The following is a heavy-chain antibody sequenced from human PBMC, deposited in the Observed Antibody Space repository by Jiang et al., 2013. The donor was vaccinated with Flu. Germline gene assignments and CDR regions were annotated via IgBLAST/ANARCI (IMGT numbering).Heavy chain of an antibody. D-gene: IGHD6-19*01. CDR2: YYRSKWYN. Sequence: YYRSKWYNDYAVSVKSRITIIPDTSKNRFSLHLRSVTPDDTAVYYCTRGERRVAVAASFDYWGQGTLVTVSS. J-gene: IGHJ4*02. V-gene: IGHV6-1*01. CDR3: TRGERRVAVAASFDY.